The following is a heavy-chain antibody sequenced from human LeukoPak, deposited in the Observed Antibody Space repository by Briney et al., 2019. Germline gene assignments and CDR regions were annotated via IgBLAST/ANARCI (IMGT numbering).Heavy chain of an antibody. J-gene: IGHJ4*02. CDR3: AISSRVGGTYTGFDY. CDR1: GDSISSSSYY. CDR2: FYHSGST. D-gene: IGHD1-26*01. V-gene: IGHV4-39*01. Sequence: SETLSLTCTVSGDSISSSSYYWGWIRQPPGKGLEWIGGFYHSGSTYYNPSLKSRVTISGDTSKNEFSVNLSSVTAADTALYYCAISSRVGGTYTGFDYWGQGTLVTVSS.